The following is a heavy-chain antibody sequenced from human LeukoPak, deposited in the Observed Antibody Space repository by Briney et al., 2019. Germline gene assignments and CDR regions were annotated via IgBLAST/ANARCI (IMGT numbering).Heavy chain of an antibody. Sequence: ASVKVSCKASGYTFTTYAINWVRQAPGQGLEWMGWINTSTGNPTYAQSFTGRFVFSLDTSVSTAYLQISSLKAEDTAVYYCARGYSSSWYGENYYYYYMDVWGKGTTVTISS. V-gene: IGHV7-4-1*02. D-gene: IGHD6-13*01. CDR3: ARGYSSSWYGENYYYYYMDV. J-gene: IGHJ6*03. CDR1: GYTFTTYA. CDR2: INTSTGNP.